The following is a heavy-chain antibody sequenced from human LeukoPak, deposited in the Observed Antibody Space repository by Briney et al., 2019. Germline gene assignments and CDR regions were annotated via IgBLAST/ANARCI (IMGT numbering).Heavy chain of an antibody. CDR1: GFTFSSYE. D-gene: IGHD3-22*01. CDR3: ARHVVAVGFDY. Sequence: GGSLRLSCVASGFTFSSYEMNWVRQAPGKGLEWVSYISSSGSTIYYADSVKGRFTISRDNAKNSLCLQMNSLRAEDTAVYYCARHVVAVGFDYWGQGTLVTVSS. J-gene: IGHJ4*02. CDR2: ISSSGSTI. V-gene: IGHV3-48*03.